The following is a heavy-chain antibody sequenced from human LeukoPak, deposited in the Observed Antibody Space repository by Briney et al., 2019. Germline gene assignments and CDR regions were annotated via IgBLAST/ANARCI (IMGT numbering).Heavy chain of an antibody. D-gene: IGHD4-17*01. V-gene: IGHV3-23*01. CDR2: ISGSGGST. CDR3: ATQPRATTVTTEFDY. CDR1: GFTFSSYA. Sequence: GGSLRLSYAASGFTFSSYAMSWVRQAPGKGLEWVSAISGSGGSTYYADSVKGRFTISRDNSKNTLYLQMNSLRAEDTAVYYCATQPRATTVTTEFDYWGQGTLVTVSS. J-gene: IGHJ4*02.